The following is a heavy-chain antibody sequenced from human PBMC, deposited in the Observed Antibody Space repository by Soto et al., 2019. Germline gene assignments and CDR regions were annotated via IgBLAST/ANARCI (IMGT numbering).Heavy chain of an antibody. D-gene: IGHD2-2*01. Sequence: PGGSLRLSCAASGFTFSSYEMNWVRQAPGKGLEWVSYISSSGSTIYYADSVKGRFTISRDNAKNSLYLQMNSLRAEDTAVYYCARGRYCSSTSCCFDYWGQGTLVTVSS. CDR3: ARGRYCSSTSCCFDY. CDR2: ISSSGSTI. V-gene: IGHV3-48*03. CDR1: GFTFSSYE. J-gene: IGHJ4*02.